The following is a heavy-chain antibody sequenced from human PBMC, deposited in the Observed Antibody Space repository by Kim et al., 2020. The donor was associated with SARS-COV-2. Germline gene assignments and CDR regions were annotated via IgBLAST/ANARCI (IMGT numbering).Heavy chain of an antibody. CDR1: GYSFTSYW. Sequence: GESLKISCKGSGYSFTSYWIGWVRQMPGKGLEWMGIIYPGDSDTRYSPSFQGQVTISADKSISTAYLQWSSLKASDTAMYYCARQSRSGNNHLTGWFDPWGQGTLVTVSS. D-gene: IGHD3-10*01. V-gene: IGHV5-51*01. J-gene: IGHJ5*02. CDR2: IYPGDSDT. CDR3: ARQSRSGNNHLTGWFDP.